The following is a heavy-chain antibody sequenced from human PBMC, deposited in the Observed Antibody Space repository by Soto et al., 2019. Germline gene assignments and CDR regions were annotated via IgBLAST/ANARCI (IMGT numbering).Heavy chain of an antibody. CDR3: AKDLSRGYCSGGSCYPTDTDDY. V-gene: IGHV3-23*01. Sequence: EVQLLESGGGLVQPGGSLRLSCAASGFSFSSYAMSWVRQAPGKGLEWVSAISGSGGSTYYADSVKGRFTISRDNSKNTLYLQMNSLRAEDTAVYYCAKDLSRGYCSGGSCYPTDTDDYWGQGTLVTVSS. CDR2: ISGSGGST. J-gene: IGHJ4*02. CDR1: GFSFSSYA. D-gene: IGHD2-15*01.